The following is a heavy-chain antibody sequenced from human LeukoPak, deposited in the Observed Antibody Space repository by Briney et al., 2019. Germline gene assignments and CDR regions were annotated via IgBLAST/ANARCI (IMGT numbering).Heavy chain of an antibody. CDR2: ISGSGSST. CDR1: GFTFTNYA. CDR3: AKNGDRGAYCSGGTCYPYYYYCMDV. J-gene: IGHJ6*03. Sequence: GGSLRLSCAASGFTFTNYAMSWVRQAPGKGLEWVSTISGSGSSTYYADSVKGRFTISRDNSKNTLFPQMNSLRAEDTAVYYCAKNGDRGAYCSGGTCYPYYYYCMDVWGKGTTVTISS. D-gene: IGHD2-15*01. V-gene: IGHV3-23*01.